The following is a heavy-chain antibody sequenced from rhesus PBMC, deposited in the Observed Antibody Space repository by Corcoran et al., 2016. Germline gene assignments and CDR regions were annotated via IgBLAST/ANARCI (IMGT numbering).Heavy chain of an antibody. Sequence: QVQLQESGPGVVKPSETLSLTCAFSGGSIRSDYAWHWIRQPPGKGLEWIGHIFGSSGSTYYNPSLKNRVTISKDASKNQFSLRLSSVTAADTAVYYCARSEYGVNTHGLDSWGQGGVVTVSS. D-gene: IGHD4-23*01. J-gene: IGHJ6*01. V-gene: IGHV4-76*01. CDR1: GGSIRSDYA. CDR3: ARSEYGVNTHGLDS. CDR2: IFGSSGST.